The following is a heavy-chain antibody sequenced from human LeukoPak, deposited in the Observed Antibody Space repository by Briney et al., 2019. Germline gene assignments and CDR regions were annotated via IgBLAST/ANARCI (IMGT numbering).Heavy chain of an antibody. CDR3: ARGRRDGYSGPWYFDL. V-gene: IGHV4-38-2*01. Sequence: SETLSLTCAVSGYSISSGYYWGWIRQPPGKGLEWIGEINHSGSTNYNPSLKSRVTISVDTSKNQFSLKLSSVTAADTAVYYCARGRRDGYSGPWYFDLWGRGTLVTVSS. CDR1: GYSISSGYY. CDR2: INHSGST. D-gene: IGHD5-24*01. J-gene: IGHJ2*01.